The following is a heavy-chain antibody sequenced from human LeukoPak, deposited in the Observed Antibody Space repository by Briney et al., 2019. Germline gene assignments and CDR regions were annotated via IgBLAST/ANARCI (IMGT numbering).Heavy chain of an antibody. Sequence: GGSLRLSCAASGFTFSDYMMNWVRQAPGKGLEWVSSISSSTTSTYYADSVKGRFTISRDNAKNSLSLQMDSLRAEDTAVYYCERDGWLDYWGQGALVTVSS. V-gene: IGHV3-21*01. J-gene: IGHJ4*02. CDR3: ERDGWLDY. CDR1: GFTFSDYM. CDR2: ISSSTTST. D-gene: IGHD5-24*01.